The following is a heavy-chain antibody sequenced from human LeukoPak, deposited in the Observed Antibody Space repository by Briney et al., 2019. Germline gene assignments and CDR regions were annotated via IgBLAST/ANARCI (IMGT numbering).Heavy chain of an antibody. CDR2: IYYSGST. Sequence: MSSETLSLTCTVSGGSISSGGYYWSWIRQHPGKGLEWIGYIYYSGSTYYNPSLKSRVTISVDTSKNQFSLKLSSVTAADTAVYYCATRSGGFGEKWGQGTLVTVSS. CDR1: GGSISSGGYY. D-gene: IGHD3-10*01. J-gene: IGHJ4*02. V-gene: IGHV4-31*03. CDR3: ATRSGGFGEK.